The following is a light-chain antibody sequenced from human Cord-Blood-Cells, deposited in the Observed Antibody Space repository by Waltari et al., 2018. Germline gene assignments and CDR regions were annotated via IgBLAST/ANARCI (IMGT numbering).Light chain of an antibody. CDR3: SSYTSSSTLV. Sequence: QSALTQPASVSGSPGQSITISCTGTSSDVGGYNYVSWYQQHPGKAPKLMIYDFSKRPSGVSNRFSGSKSGNTAFLTISGLQAEDEADYYCSSYTSSSTLVFGGGTKLTVL. CDR2: DFS. CDR1: SSDVGGYNY. J-gene: IGLJ2*01. V-gene: IGLV2-14*01.